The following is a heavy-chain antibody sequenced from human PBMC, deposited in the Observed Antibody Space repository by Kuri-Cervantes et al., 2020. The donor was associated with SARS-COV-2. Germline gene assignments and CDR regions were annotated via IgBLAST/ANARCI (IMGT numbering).Heavy chain of an antibody. J-gene: IGHJ4*02. CDR1: GFTFSNAW. CDR3: ARGAIFGVVIAHFDY. D-gene: IGHD3-3*01. CDR2: IKSKTDGGTT. Sequence: GGSLRLSCAASGFTFSNAWMSWVRQAPGKGLEWVGRIKSKTDGGTTDYAAPVKGRFTISRDDSKNTLYLQMNSLKTEDTAVYYCARGAIFGVVIAHFDYWGQGTLVTVSS. V-gene: IGHV3-15*01.